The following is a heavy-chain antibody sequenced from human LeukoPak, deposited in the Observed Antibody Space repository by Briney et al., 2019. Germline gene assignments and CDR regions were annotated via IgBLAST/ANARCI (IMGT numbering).Heavy chain of an antibody. J-gene: IGHJ4*02. D-gene: IGHD3-10*01. V-gene: IGHV1-2*02. Sequence: ASVKVSCKASGYTFTGYYMHWVRQAPGQGLEWMGWINPNSGDTNYAQKFQGRVTMTRDTSISTAYMELSRLRSDDTAVYYCARANGSGSYYPFDYWGQGTLVTVSS. CDR1: GYTFTGYY. CDR3: ARANGSGSYYPFDY. CDR2: INPNSGDT.